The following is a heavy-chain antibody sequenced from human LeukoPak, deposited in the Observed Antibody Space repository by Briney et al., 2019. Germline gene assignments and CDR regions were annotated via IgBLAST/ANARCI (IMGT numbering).Heavy chain of an antibody. CDR1: GFTFSSDA. CDR3: AKDRDKAMASFDY. CDR2: VSGSGGST. D-gene: IGHD5-18*01. J-gene: IGHJ4*02. Sequence: GGSLRLSCAASGFTFSSDAMSWVRQAPGKGLVCVSAVSGSGGSTYYADSVKGRFTISRDNSKNTLYLQMNSLRAEDTAVYYCAKDRDKAMASFDYWGQGTLATVSS. V-gene: IGHV3-23*01.